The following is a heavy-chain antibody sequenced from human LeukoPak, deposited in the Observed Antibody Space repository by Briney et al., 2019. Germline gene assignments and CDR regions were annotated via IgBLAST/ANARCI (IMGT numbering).Heavy chain of an antibody. CDR1: GGSSSSYY. V-gene: IGHV4-4*09. CDR3: ARPGQSSWWVYFNY. CDR2: VHTSGST. D-gene: IGHD2-15*01. Sequence: SETLSLTCTVSGGSSSSYYWTWIRQPPGKGLEWIGCVHTSGSTDYNPSLKNRVTMSVDVSKNQFSLRLSSVTAADTAVYYCARPGQSSWWVYFNYWGQGIPVTVSS. J-gene: IGHJ4*02.